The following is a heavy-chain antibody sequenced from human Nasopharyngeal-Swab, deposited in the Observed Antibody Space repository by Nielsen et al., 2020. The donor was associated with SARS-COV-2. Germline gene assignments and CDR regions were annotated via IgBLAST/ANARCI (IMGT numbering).Heavy chain of an antibody. D-gene: IGHD3-10*01. CDR2: INTNTGHP. V-gene: IGHV7-4-1*02. Sequence: WVRQAPGQGLEWMGWINTNTGHPTYARGFTGRFVFSLDSSARSTYLEISSLQPDDTAVYYCATLRGDNEEDGEYWGQGTLGTVSS. J-gene: IGHJ4*02. CDR3: ATLRGDNEEDGEY.